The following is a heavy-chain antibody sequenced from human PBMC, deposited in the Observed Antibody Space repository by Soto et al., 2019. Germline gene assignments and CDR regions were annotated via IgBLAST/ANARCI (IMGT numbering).Heavy chain of an antibody. V-gene: IGHV3-23*01. J-gene: IGHJ4*02. CDR1: GFTFSSYA. CDR2: ISGSGGST. D-gene: IGHD3-9*01. Sequence: GGSLRLSCAASGFTFSSYAMSWVRQAPGKGLEWVSAISGSGGSTYYADSVKGRFTISRDNSKYTLYLQMNSLRAEDTVLYYCAKVGRILTGYSYYFDYWGQGTLVTVSS. CDR3: AKVGRILTGYSYYFDY.